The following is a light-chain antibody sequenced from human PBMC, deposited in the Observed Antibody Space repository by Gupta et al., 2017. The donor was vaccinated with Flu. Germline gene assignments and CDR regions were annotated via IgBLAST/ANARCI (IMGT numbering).Light chain of an antibody. J-gene: IGKJ4*01. CDR2: AAS. V-gene: IGKV3-20*01. CDR3: QQYTSPLT. Sequence: EIVLTQSPGTLSLSPGERATLSCRASQSIGNSGLAWSQLKPGQAPRPLIYAASTRATGIPDRFSGSGSGTDFTLTISRLEPEDFAVYYCQQYTSPLTFSGGTKVEVK. CDR1: QSIGNSG.